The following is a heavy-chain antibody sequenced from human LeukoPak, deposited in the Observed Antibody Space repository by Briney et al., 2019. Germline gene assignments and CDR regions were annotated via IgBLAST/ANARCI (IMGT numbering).Heavy chain of an antibody. CDR1: GFTFSNHA. CDR3: ATYTAIPSYGAFDI. CDR2: ISANGVDT. J-gene: IGHJ3*02. V-gene: IGHV3-23*01. D-gene: IGHD5-18*01. Sequence: GGSLRLSCVASGFTFSNHAMTWVRQAPGKGLEWVSAISANGVDTFYAPSVKGRFTISRDNSKNTLYLQMNSLRAEDTAVYYCATYTAIPSYGAFDIWGQGTMVTVSS.